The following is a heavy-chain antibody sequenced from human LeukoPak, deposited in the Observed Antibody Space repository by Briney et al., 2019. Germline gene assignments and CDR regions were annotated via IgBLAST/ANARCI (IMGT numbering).Heavy chain of an antibody. V-gene: IGHV6-1*01. CDR2: TYYRSKWYN. J-gene: IGHJ3*02. CDR1: GGSVSSNSAA. Sequence: SQTLSLTCAISGGSVSSNSAAWNWIRQSPSRGLEWLGRTYYRSKWYNDYAVSVKSRITINPDTSKNQFSLQLNSVTPEDTAVYYCVKESFTSREQWLAYDAFDIWGQGTMATVSS. CDR3: VKESFTSREQWLAYDAFDI. D-gene: IGHD6-19*01.